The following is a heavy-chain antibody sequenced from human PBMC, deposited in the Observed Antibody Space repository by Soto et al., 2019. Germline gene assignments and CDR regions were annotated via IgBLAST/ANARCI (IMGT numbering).Heavy chain of an antibody. CDR3: ARGTYCGGDCYSDFDY. Sequence: ASETLSLTCTVSGGSISSGGYYWSWIRQHPGKGLEWIGYIYYSGSTYYNPSLKSRVTISVDTSKNQFSLKLSSVTAADTAVYYCARGTYCGGDCYSDFDYWGQGTLVTVSS. J-gene: IGHJ4*02. CDR1: GGSISSGGYY. D-gene: IGHD2-21*02. CDR2: IYYSGST. V-gene: IGHV4-31*03.